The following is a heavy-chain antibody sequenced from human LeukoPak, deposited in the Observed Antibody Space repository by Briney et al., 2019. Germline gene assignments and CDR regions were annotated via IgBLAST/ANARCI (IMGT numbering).Heavy chain of an antibody. CDR2: IYYSGST. V-gene: IGHV4-59*01. CDR3: ARVVITMVRGVPYYYGMDV. Sequence: SETLSLTCTVSGGSLSRYYWSWIRQPPGKGLEWNGYIYYSGSTSYNPSLKSRVTISVDTSKNQFSLKLSSVTAAETAVYYCARVVITMVRGVPYYYGMDVWGQGTTVTVSS. J-gene: IGHJ6*02. D-gene: IGHD3-10*01. CDR1: GGSLSRYY.